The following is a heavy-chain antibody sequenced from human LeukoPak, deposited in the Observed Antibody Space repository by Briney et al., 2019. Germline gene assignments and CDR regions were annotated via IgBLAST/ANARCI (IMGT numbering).Heavy chain of an antibody. Sequence: SETLSLTCTVSGGSITSGDYYWSWLRQPPGKGLEWIAYMYYSGSTYYNPSLKSRVTMSADTSKNQLSLKLSSVTAADTAVYYCARPYYYDSRIDPWGQGILVTVSS. CDR3: ARPYYYDSRIDP. J-gene: IGHJ5*02. V-gene: IGHV4-30-4*01. CDR2: MYYSGST. D-gene: IGHD3-22*01. CDR1: GGSITSGDYY.